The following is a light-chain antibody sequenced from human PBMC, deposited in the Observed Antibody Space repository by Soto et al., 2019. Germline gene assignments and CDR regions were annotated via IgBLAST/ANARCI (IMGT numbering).Light chain of an antibody. CDR1: QGISSA. CDR3: KQSNSYPLT. J-gene: IGKJ4*01. V-gene: IGKV1-13*02. Sequence: AIPLTQSPSALPASVGDRVTITCRARQGISSALAWNQQKPGKAPKLLIYDASSLERGAPSRFSGSVSGTDFTFTFSSLQSEECATYYYKQSNSYPLTFGGGTKVEIK. CDR2: DAS.